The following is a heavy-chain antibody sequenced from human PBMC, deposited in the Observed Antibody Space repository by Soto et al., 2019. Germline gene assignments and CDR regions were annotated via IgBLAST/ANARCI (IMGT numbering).Heavy chain of an antibody. J-gene: IGHJ6*02. CDR1: GFSVSSGSYY. D-gene: IGHD3-3*01. CDR3: ARENGIYDFWSGYRTYGMDV. Sequence: SETLSLTCTFSGFSVSSGSYYWSWIRQPPGKGLEWIGYIYYSGSTNYNPSLKSRVTISVDTSKNQFSLKLSSVTAADTAVYYCARENGIYDFWSGYRTYGMDVWGQGTTVTVSS. CDR2: IYYSGST. V-gene: IGHV4-61*01.